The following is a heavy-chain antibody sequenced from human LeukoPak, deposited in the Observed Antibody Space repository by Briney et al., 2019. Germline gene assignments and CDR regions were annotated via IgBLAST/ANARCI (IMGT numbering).Heavy chain of an antibody. Sequence: PSQTLSLTCTVSGGSISSGSYYWSWIRQPAGKGLEWIGRIYTSGSTNYNPSLKSRVTISVDTSKNQFSLKLSSVTAADTAVYYCARVPVLPVGFDIWGQGTMVTVSS. D-gene: IGHD3-10*01. CDR2: IYTSGST. CDR1: GGSISSGSYY. J-gene: IGHJ3*02. V-gene: IGHV4-61*02. CDR3: ARVPVLPVGFDI.